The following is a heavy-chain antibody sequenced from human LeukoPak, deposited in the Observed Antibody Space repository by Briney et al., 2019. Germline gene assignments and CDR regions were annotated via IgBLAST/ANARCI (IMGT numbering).Heavy chain of an antibody. J-gene: IGHJ6*03. CDR1: GFTFSSYW. CDR2: INSDGSST. Sequence: GGSLRLSCAASGFTFSSYWMHWVRQAPGKGLVWVSRINSDGSSTSYADSVKGRFTISRDNAKNSLYLQMNSMRAEDTAVYYCARRWLQSWGMDVWGKGTTVIVSS. CDR3: ARRWLQSWGMDV. D-gene: IGHD5-24*01. V-gene: IGHV3-74*01.